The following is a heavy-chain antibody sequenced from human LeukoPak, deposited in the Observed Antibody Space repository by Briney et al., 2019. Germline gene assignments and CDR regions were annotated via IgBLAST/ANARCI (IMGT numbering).Heavy chain of an antibody. V-gene: IGHV1-2*02. J-gene: IGHJ6*03. CDR1: GYTFTGYY. D-gene: IGHD3-22*01. Sequence: ASVKVSCKASGYTFTGYYMHWVRQAPGQGLEWMGWINPNSGGTNYAQKFQGRVTMTRDTSISTAYMELSRLRSDDTAVYYCARVLTTYDSSGYYYGYYYYYMDVWGKGTTVTISS. CDR3: ARVLTTYDSSGYYYGYYYYYMDV. CDR2: INPNSGGT.